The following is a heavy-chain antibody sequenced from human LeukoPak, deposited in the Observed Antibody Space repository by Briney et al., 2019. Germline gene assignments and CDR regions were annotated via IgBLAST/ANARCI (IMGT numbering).Heavy chain of an antibody. J-gene: IGHJ5*02. CDR3: AREGGEQRLLSWFDP. CDR2: IWYDGSNK. V-gene: IGHV3-33*01. D-gene: IGHD6-25*01. Sequence: QPGRSLRLSCAASGFTFSSYGMHWVRQAPGKGLEWVAVIWYDGSNKYYADSVKGRFTISRDNSKNTLYLQMNSLRAEDTAVYYCAREGGEQRLLSWFDPWGQGTLVTVSS. CDR1: GFTFSSYG.